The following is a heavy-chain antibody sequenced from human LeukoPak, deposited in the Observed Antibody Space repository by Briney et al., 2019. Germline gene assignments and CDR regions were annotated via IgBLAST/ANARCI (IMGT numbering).Heavy chain of an antibody. J-gene: IGHJ1*01. Sequence: GGSLRLPCAASGFTFRTYGRSWVRQAPGKGLEWVSSISNGGSYIYYADSVRGRFTLSRDNAKNSLYLQMNSLRAEDTAVYYCARDDSGDEYFQHWGQGTLVTVSS. D-gene: IGHD4-17*01. CDR3: ARDDSGDEYFQH. CDR1: GFTFRTYG. V-gene: IGHV3-21*01. CDR2: ISNGGSYI.